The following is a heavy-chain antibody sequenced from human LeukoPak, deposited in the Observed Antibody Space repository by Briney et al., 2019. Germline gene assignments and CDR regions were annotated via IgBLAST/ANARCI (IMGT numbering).Heavy chain of an antibody. V-gene: IGHV4-30-2*01. J-gene: IGHJ4*02. CDR1: GGSISSGGYY. CDR3: ARTGGFWSGYDY. CDR2: IYHSGST. Sequence: LSLTCTVSGGSISSGGYYWSWIRQPPGKGLEWIGYIYHSGSTYYNPSLKSRVTISVDRSKNQFSLKLSSVTAADTAVYYCARTGGFWSGYDYWGQGTLVTVSS. D-gene: IGHD3-3*01.